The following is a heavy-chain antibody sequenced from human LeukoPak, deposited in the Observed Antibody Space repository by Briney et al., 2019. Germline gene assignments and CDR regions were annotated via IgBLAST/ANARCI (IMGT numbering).Heavy chain of an antibody. V-gene: IGHV3-30*18. D-gene: IGHD3-22*01. Sequence: GGSLRLSCVVSGFTFSSYGMHWVRQAPGKGLEWVAVISYDGSNKYYADSVKGRFTISRDNSKNTLYLQMNSLRAEDTAVYYCAKRGYYYDSSGYYSRTYFDYWGQVTLVIVSS. CDR3: AKRGYYYDSSGYYSRTYFDY. CDR1: GFTFSSYG. J-gene: IGHJ4*02. CDR2: ISYDGSNK.